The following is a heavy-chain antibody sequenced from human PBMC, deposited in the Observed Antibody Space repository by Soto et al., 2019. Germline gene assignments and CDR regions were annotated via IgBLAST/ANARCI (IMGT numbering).Heavy chain of an antibody. CDR3: ARQIYESGTGPNFQYYFDS. Sequence: GESLKISCKGSGYSFAGYWITWVRQKPGKGLEWMGRIDPSDSQTYYSPSFRGHVTISATKSITTVFLQWSSLRASDTAMYYCARQIYESGTGPNFQYYFDSWGQGTPVTVSS. D-gene: IGHD6-13*01. J-gene: IGHJ4*02. CDR2: IDPSDSQT. V-gene: IGHV5-10-1*01. CDR1: GYSFAGYW.